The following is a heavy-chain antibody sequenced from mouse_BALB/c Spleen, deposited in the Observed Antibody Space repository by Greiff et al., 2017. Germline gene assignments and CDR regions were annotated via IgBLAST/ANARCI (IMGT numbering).Heavy chain of an antibody. Sequence: EVQVVESGGGLVKPGGSLKLSCAASGFTFSSYAMSWVRQTPEKRLEWVASISSGGSTYYPDSVKGRFTISRDNARNIMYLQMSSLRSEDTATYYCARCSYYYGSSFDYWGQGTTLTVSS. D-gene: IGHD1-1*01. V-gene: IGHV5-6-5*01. CDR2: ISSGGST. CDR1: GFTFSSYA. CDR3: ARCSYYYGSSFDY. J-gene: IGHJ2*01.